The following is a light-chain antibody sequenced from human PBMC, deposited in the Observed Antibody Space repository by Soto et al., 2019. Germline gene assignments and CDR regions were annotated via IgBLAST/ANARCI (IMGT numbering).Light chain of an antibody. CDR1: QSIINW. V-gene: IGKV1-5*03. Sequence: DIQMTQSPSTLSASIGDRFTITCRARQSIINWLAWYQQKPGKAPKLLIYKASSLESGVPSRFRGSGSGTEFTLTITSLLPYDFATYFWQQYSSYSLPAFGGGPTVDIK. J-gene: IGKJ4*01. CDR2: KAS. CDR3: QQYSSYSLPA.